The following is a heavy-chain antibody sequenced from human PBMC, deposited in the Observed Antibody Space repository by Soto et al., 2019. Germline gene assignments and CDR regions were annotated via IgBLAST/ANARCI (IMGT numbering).Heavy chain of an antibody. CDR3: AKELPSPYGDYGGDAFDI. J-gene: IGHJ3*02. D-gene: IGHD4-17*01. V-gene: IGHV3-23*01. CDR2: ISGSGGST. Sequence: GGSLRLSCAASGFTFSSYAMSWVRQAPGKGLEWVSAISGSGGSTYYADSVKGRFTISRDNSKNTLYLQMNSLRAEDTAVYYCAKELPSPYGDYGGDAFDIWGQGTMVTVSS. CDR1: GFTFSSYA.